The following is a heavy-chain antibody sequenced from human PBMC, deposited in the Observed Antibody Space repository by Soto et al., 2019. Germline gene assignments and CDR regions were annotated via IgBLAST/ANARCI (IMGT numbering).Heavy chain of an antibody. V-gene: IGHV3-23*01. J-gene: IGHJ4*02. Sequence: GGSLRLSCAASGFTFSSCSMSWLRQAPGKGLEWVSLIIGSGARTYYADSVKGRFTISRDNSKDTLYLQMNSLRAEDTAVYYCAKDSWGVPFDYWGQRALVTVSS. CDR1: GFTFSSCS. CDR2: IIGSGART. D-gene: IGHD3-10*01. CDR3: AKDSWGVPFDY.